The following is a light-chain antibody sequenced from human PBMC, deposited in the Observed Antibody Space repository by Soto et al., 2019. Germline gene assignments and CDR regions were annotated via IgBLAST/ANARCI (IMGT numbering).Light chain of an antibody. CDR2: DAS. CDR1: QSVSSY. V-gene: IGKV3-11*01. J-gene: IGKJ4*01. CDR3: QQRSDWPLT. Sequence: EIVLTQSPATLSLSPGERATLSCRASQSVSSYLAWYRQKPGQAPRLLIYDASNRATGTPARFSGSGSGTDFTLTISSLEPEDFAVYYCQQRSDWPLTFGGGTKVEIK.